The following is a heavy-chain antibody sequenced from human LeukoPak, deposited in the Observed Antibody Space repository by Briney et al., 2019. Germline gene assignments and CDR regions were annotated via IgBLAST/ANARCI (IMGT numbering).Heavy chain of an antibody. CDR1: GFKFSSYA. CDR2: INT. J-gene: IGHJ1*01. CDR3: SKDFTVTTVGYFHY. V-gene: IGHV3-23*01. Sequence: GGSLRLSCAASGFKFSSYAMSWVRQAPGKGLEWVSSINTYYADPVKGRFTISRDNSKNALFLQLNSLRAEDTAVYFCSKDFTVTTVGYFHYWGQGTLVTVSS. D-gene: IGHD4-17*01.